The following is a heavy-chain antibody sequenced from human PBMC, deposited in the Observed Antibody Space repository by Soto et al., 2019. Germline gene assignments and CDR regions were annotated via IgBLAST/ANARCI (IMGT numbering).Heavy chain of an antibody. CDR2: IYYSGST. V-gene: IGHV4-59*08. J-gene: IGHJ4*02. D-gene: IGHD4-17*01. Sequence: PSETLSLTCTVSGGSISSYYWSWIRQPPGKGLEWIGYIYYSGSTNYNPSLKSRVTISVDTSKNQFSLKLSSVTAADTAVYYCARQWRYGEYWKIDYWGQGTLVTVSS. CDR3: ARQWRYGEYWKIDY. CDR1: GGSISSYY.